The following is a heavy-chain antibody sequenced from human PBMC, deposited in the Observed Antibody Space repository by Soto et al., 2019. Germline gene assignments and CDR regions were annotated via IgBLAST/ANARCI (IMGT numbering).Heavy chain of an antibody. CDR2: TYYRSKWYN. Sequence: SQTLSLTCGISGDSVSSHSAAWNWIRQSPSRGLEWLGRTYYRSKWYNDYAVSVKSRITINPDTSKNQFSLQLNSVTPEDTAVYYCARDEYSSSSVYYGMDVWGQGTTVTVSS. V-gene: IGHV6-1*01. CDR3: ARDEYSSSSVYYGMDV. D-gene: IGHD6-6*01. CDR1: GDSVSSHSAA. J-gene: IGHJ6*02.